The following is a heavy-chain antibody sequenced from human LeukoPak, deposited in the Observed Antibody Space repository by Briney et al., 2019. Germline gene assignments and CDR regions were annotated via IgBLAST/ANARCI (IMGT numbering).Heavy chain of an antibody. Sequence: GGSLRLSCAASGFTFSSYAMSWVRQAPGKGLEWVSAISGSGGSTYYADTVKGRFTISRDNSKNTLYLQMNSLRAEDTAVYYCAKSYYYDRGTFDYWGQGTLVTVSS. CDR2: ISGSGGST. V-gene: IGHV3-23*01. CDR1: GFTFSSYA. J-gene: IGHJ4*02. D-gene: IGHD3-22*01. CDR3: AKSYYYDRGTFDY.